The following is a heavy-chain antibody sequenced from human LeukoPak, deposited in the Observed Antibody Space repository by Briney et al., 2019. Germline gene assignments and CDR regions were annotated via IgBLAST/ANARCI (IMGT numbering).Heavy chain of an antibody. J-gene: IGHJ4*02. Sequence: SETLSLTCAVYGGSFSGYYWSWIRQPPGKGLEWIGEINHSGSTYYNPSLKSRVTISVDTSKNQFSLKLSSVTAADTAVYYCARVCGGSLSRPAKLGVACYWGQGTLVTVSS. CDR1: GGSFSGYY. CDR2: INHSGST. V-gene: IGHV4-34*01. CDR3: ARVCGGSLSRPAKLGVACY. D-gene: IGHD2-15*01.